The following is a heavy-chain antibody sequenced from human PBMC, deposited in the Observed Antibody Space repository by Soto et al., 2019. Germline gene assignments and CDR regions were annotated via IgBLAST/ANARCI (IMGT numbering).Heavy chain of an antibody. CDR2: INPSGGST. D-gene: IGHD6-13*01. V-gene: IGHV1-46*01. J-gene: IGHJ6*02. Sequence: ASVKVSCKASGYTFTSYYMHWVRQAPGQGLEWMGIINPSGGSTSYAQKFQGRVTMTRDTSTSTVYMELSSLRSEDTAVYYCARERGTRSSWAYGMDVWGQGTTVTLSS. CDR1: GYTFTSYY. CDR3: ARERGTRSSWAYGMDV.